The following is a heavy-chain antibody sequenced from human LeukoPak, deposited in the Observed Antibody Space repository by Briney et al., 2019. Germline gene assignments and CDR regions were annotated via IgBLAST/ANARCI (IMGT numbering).Heavy chain of an antibody. D-gene: IGHD6-19*01. CDR1: GFTFSSYA. Sequence: PGGSLRLSCAASGFTFSSYAMHWVRQAPGKGLEWVAVISYDGSNKYYADSVKGRFTISRDNFKNTLYLQMNSLRAEDTAVYYCVNGWDIDCWGQGTLVTVSS. V-gene: IGHV3-30-3*01. CDR3: VNGWDIDC. CDR2: ISYDGSNK. J-gene: IGHJ4*02.